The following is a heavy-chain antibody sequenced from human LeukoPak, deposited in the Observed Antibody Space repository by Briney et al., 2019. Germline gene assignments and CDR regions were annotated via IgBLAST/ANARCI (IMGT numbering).Heavy chain of an antibody. CDR1: GGSIRGNGYY. J-gene: IGHJ4*02. V-gene: IGHV4-39*02. CDR2: IYYDGST. D-gene: IGHD4/OR15-4a*01. Sequence: SETLSLTCTVSGGSIRGNGYYWGWIRQAPGKGLEWIGSIYYDGSTYYNPSLKSRVAISVDTPKNYFSLKLSSVTAADTAVYYCASSVWWPYYFDYWGQGTLVTVSS. CDR3: ASSVWWPYYFDY.